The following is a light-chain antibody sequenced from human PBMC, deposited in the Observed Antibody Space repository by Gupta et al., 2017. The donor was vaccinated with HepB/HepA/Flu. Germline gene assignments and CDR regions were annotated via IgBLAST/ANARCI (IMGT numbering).Light chain of an antibody. V-gene: IGLV1-44*01. CDR2: INN. CDR1: SSNIGSNT. CDR3: SEWDDSLNGTCVV. Sequence: QSVLTQPPSASGTPGQRVTISCSGSSSNIGSNTVNWYQQLPGTAPKPLLFINNQRPSGVSDPSSGSTSGTSASLAISGLQSEDEAAYYCSEWDDSLNGTCVVFGGGTKLTVL. J-gene: IGLJ2*01.